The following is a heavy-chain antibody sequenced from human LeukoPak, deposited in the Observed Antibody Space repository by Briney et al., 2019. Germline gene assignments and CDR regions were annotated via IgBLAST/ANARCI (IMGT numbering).Heavy chain of an antibody. CDR1: GFTFSSSW. V-gene: IGHV3-74*01. CDR2: ISSDGITT. J-gene: IGHJ3*01. Sequence: GGSLRLSCAASGFTFSSSWMHWVRQVPGKGLVWVSRISSDGITTNYAGSVKGRFTISRDNAKNTVYLQMNSLRAEDTAVYYCARMEVAWGQGTIVTVSS. D-gene: IGHD3-3*01. CDR3: ARMEVA.